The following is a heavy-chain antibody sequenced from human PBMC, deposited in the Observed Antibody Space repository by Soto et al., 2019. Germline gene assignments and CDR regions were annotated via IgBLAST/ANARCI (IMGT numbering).Heavy chain of an antibody. CDR2: ISPSSGYT. D-gene: IGHD6-25*01. CDR1: GYTFTDYG. V-gene: IGHV1-18*01. Sequence: QVQVVQSEGQVKQPGASVKVSCKASGYTFTDYGSCWVLEVPGQGLAWMGYISPSSGYTTYAPNLKERVIITTDRSTTTVYMELRSLTSDDTAVYYCAREMWTRSGPQNFFDYWGQGALVTVSS. J-gene: IGHJ4*02. CDR3: AREMWTRSGPQNFFDY.